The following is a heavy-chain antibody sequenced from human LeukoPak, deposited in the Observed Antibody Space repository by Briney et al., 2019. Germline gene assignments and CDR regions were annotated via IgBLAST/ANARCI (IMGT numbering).Heavy chain of an antibody. CDR2: IHSDGST. V-gene: IGHV3-53*01. J-gene: IGHJ2*01. CDR1: GLVVSTDY. D-gene: IGHD3-9*01. CDR3: ARDFPGILPGYRQDGWYFDL. Sequence: GGSLRLSCAASGLVVSTDYISWVRQAPGKGLEWGSVIHSDGSTFYADSVKGRFTISRDNFENTVFLQMSRLRGEGTAVYYCARDFPGILPGYRQDGWYFDLWGRGTLVAVSS.